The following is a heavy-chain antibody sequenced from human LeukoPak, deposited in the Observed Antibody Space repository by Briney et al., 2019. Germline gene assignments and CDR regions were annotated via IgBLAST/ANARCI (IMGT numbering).Heavy chain of an antibody. J-gene: IGHJ3*02. D-gene: IGHD3-22*01. CDR1: GYSFTSYW. Sequence: GESLKISCKGSGYSFTSYWISWVRQMPGKGLEWMGRIDPSDSYTNYSPSFQGHVTISADKSISTAYLQWSSLKASDTAMYYCASPDYYDSSGPGGDAFDIWGQGTMVTVSS. V-gene: IGHV5-10-1*01. CDR3: ASPDYYDSSGPGGDAFDI. CDR2: IDPSDSYT.